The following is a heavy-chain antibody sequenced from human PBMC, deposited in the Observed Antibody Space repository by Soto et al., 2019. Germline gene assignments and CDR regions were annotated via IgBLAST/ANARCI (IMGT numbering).Heavy chain of an antibody. J-gene: IGHJ4*02. CDR3: ARAGLGDGSDY. CDR1: GGSVSSGSYY. Sequence: QVQLQESGPGLVKPSETLSLTCTVSGGSVSSGSYYWSWIRQPPGKGLEWIGYIYYSGSTNYNPTLKSRVTISVDPSTNQFSLNLSCVTAADTAVYYCARAGLGDGSDYWGQGTLVTVSS. D-gene: IGHD1-26*01. V-gene: IGHV4-61*01. CDR2: IYYSGST.